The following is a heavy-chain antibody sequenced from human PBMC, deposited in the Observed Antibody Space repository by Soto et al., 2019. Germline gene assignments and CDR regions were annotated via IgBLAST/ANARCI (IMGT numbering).Heavy chain of an antibody. CDR1: GYTFTNYG. D-gene: IGHD2-15*01. J-gene: IGHJ4*02. Sequence: QVQLVQSGGEVKKPGASVKVSCKTSGYTFTNYGITWVRQAPGQGLKWMGWISAYNGDTNYAQKFQGRVIMTTDTSQTTAHMELRSLRSDDTAVYYCARGPAGGLRGGVSYWGQGTLVTVSS. V-gene: IGHV1-18*04. CDR3: ARGPAGGLRGGVSY. CDR2: ISAYNGDT.